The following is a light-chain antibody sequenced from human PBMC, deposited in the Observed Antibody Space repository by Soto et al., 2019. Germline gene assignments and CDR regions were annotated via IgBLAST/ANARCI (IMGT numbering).Light chain of an antibody. Sequence: PGERATLSCRASKSVSAGYFAWYQQRPGQAPRLLIYETSSRTTGLPDRFSGSGSGTDFTLTISRLEPEDFAVYYCQQYGDSPTFGQGTKVEIK. CDR3: QQYGDSPT. J-gene: IGKJ1*01. CDR1: KSVSAGY. CDR2: ETS. V-gene: IGKV3-20*01.